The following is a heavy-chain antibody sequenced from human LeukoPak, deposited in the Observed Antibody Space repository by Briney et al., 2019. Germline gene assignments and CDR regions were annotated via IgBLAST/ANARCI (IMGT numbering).Heavy chain of an antibody. CDR2: IPSSGPIT. D-gene: IGHD6-13*01. J-gene: IGHJ4*02. Sequence: GGSLRLSCAASGFTFSSYAMSWVRQAPGKGLEWVSGIPSSGPITYYADSVKGRFTISRDNSKNTLYLQMNSLRAEDTAVYYCARVSSSSWWALDYWGQGTLVTVSS. CDR1: GFTFSSYA. CDR3: ARVSSSSWWALDY. V-gene: IGHV3-23*01.